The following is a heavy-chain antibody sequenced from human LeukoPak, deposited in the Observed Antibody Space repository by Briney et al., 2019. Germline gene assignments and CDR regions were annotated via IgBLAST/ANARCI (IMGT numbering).Heavy chain of an antibody. CDR2: IYNSGST. D-gene: IGHD5-18*01. Sequence: PSETLSLTCTVSGGSISSDYWSWIRQPAGKGLEWIGHIYNSGSTNYNPSLKSRVTMSVDTSKNQFSLKLSSVTAADTAMYYCAREGYSCGYRYFFDFWGQGTLVTVSS. CDR3: AREGYSCGYRYFFDF. V-gene: IGHV4-4*07. CDR1: GGSISSDY. J-gene: IGHJ4*02.